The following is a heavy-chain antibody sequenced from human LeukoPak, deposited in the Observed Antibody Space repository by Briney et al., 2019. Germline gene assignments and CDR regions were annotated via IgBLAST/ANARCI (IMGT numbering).Heavy chain of an antibody. Sequence: LRLSCAASGFTFSDYYMSWIRQPPGKGLEWIGEINHSGSTNYNPSLKSRVTISVDTSKNQFSLKLSSVTAADTAVYYCARALIAAAGTFDYWGQGTLVTVSS. CDR2: INHSGST. CDR3: ARALIAAAGTFDY. CDR1: GFTFSDYY. D-gene: IGHD6-13*01. V-gene: IGHV4-34*01. J-gene: IGHJ4*02.